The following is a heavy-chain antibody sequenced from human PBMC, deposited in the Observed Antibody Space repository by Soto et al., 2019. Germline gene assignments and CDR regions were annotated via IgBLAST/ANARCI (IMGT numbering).Heavy chain of an antibody. CDR3: AREIVTAGGNNYFDP. Sequence: LTCGVSGGTVASSHWWSWVRQSPGGGLEWIGNVYHTGDTNLNPSLQSRVTISVDKSNNQFSLRLNSLTAADTAVYFCAREIVTAGGNNYFDPWGPGTLVTVSS. CDR2: VYHTGDT. V-gene: IGHV4-4*01. CDR1: GGTVASSHW. D-gene: IGHD2-21*02. J-gene: IGHJ5*02.